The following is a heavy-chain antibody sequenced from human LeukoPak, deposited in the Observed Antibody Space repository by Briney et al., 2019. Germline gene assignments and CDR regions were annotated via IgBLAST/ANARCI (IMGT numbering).Heavy chain of an antibody. CDR3: ARDEYDSSADAFDI. CDR2: IYYSGST. J-gene: IGHJ3*02. V-gene: IGHV4-39*07. Sequence: PGGSLRLSCAASGFTFSDYEMNWVRQAPGKGLEWIGSIYYSGSTYYNPSLKSRVTISVDTSKNQFSLKLSSVTAADTAVYYCARDEYDSSADAFDIWGQGTMVTVSS. CDR1: GFTFSDYE. D-gene: IGHD3-22*01.